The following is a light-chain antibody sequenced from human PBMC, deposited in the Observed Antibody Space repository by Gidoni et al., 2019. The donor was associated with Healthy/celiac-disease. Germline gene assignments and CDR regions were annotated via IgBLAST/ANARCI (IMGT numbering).Light chain of an antibody. CDR1: QSVSSY. CDR3: QQRSNGPPGPWT. CDR2: YAS. Sequence: ILFTQYPASLSLSPGERATLSCRVSQSVSSYIARYQEKPGQAPRLLIYYASNRTAGIPARFSGSGAVTDFTLTISSLEPEDLAVYYCQQRSNGPPGPWTFGQGTKVEIK. J-gene: IGKJ1*01. V-gene: IGKV3-11*01.